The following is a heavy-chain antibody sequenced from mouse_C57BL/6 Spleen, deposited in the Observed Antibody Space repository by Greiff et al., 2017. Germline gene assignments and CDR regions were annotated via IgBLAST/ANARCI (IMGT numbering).Heavy chain of an antibody. CDR3: ARGGLSSRDY. CDR2: INPGSGGT. CDR1: GYAFTNYL. Sequence: VQLQQSGAELVRPGTSVKVSCKASGYAFTNYLIEWVKQRPGQGLEWIGVINPGSGGTNYNEKFKGKATLTADKSSSTAYMQLSSLTSEDSAVYFCARGGLSSRDYWGQGTTLTVSS. D-gene: IGHD1-1*02. J-gene: IGHJ2*01. V-gene: IGHV1-54*01.